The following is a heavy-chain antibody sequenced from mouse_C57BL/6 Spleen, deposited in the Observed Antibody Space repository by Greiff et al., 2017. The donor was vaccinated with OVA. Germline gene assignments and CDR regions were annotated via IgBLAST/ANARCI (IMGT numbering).Heavy chain of an antibody. D-gene: IGHD1-1*01. CDR3: ARGDYGSSYWYFDV. J-gene: IGHJ1*03. Sequence: EVHLVESGPGMVKPSQSLSLTCTVTGYSITSGYDWHWIRHFPGNKLEWMGYISYSGSTNYNPSLKSRISITHDTSKNHFFLKLNSVTTEDTATYYCARGDYGSSYWYFDVWGTGTTVTVSS. V-gene: IGHV3-1*01. CDR2: ISYSGST. CDR1: GYSITSGYD.